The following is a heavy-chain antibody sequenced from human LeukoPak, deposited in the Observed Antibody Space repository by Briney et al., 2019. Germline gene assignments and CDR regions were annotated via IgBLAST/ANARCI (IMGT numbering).Heavy chain of an antibody. CDR1: RFTFSNYG. Sequence: GGSLRLSCAASRFTFSNYGMHWVRQAPGKGLEWMAVIWYDGSNKYYADFVRGRFTISRDNSKNTLYLQMNSLRAEDTAVYYCARDRYGDHDYYYGMDVWGQGTTVTVSS. D-gene: IGHD4-17*01. V-gene: IGHV3-33*01. J-gene: IGHJ6*02. CDR3: ARDRYGDHDYYYGMDV. CDR2: IWYDGSNK.